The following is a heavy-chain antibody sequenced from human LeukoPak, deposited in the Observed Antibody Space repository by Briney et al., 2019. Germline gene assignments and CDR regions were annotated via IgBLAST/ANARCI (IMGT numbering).Heavy chain of an antibody. CDR1: GGSISSYY. D-gene: IGHD3-9*01. V-gene: IGHV4-4*07. J-gene: IGHJ4*02. Sequence: SETLSLTCTVSGGSISSYYWSWIRQPAGKGLEWIWRIYTSGSTNYNPSLKSRVTMSVDTSKNQFSLKLSSVTAADTAVYYCARDSSYYDILTGYLPSGYFDYWGQGTLVTVSS. CDR2: IYTSGST. CDR3: ARDSSYYDILTGYLPSGYFDY.